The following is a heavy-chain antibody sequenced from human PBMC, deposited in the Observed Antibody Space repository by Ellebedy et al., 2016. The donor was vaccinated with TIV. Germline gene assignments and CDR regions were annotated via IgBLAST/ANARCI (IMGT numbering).Heavy chain of an antibody. D-gene: IGHD3-10*01. V-gene: IGHV3-66*01. J-gene: IGHJ4*02. Sequence: GESLKISCAASGFPVSSNYMSWVRHAPGKGLEWVSVIYSGGSTYYADSVKGRFTISRDNSKNTLYLQMNSLRAEDTAVYYCARGGYGWDYWGQGTLVTVSS. CDR3: ARGGYGWDY. CDR1: GFPVSSNY. CDR2: IYSGGST.